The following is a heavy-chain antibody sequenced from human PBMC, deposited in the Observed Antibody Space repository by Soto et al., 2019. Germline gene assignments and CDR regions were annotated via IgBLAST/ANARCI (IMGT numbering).Heavy chain of an antibody. Sequence: PGGSLRLSCAASGFTVSSNYMSWVRQAPGKGLEWVSVIYSGGSTYYADSVKGRFTISRDNSKNTLYLQMNSLRAEDTAVYYCARGYGSGSFPYYYGMDVWGQGTTVTVSS. CDR1: GFTVSSNY. V-gene: IGHV3-53*01. CDR3: ARGYGSGSFPYYYGMDV. CDR2: IYSGGST. J-gene: IGHJ6*02. D-gene: IGHD3-10*01.